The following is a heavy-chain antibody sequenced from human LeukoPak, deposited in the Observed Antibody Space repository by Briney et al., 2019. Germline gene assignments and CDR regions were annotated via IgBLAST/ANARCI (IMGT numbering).Heavy chain of an antibody. CDR3: ARDEGYCSRTSCCGASKGMDV. J-gene: IGHJ6*02. Sequence: GGSLRLSCVASGFTFSSSWMSWVRRAPGKGLEWVAVISYDGSNKYYADSVKGRFTISRDNSKNTLYLQMNSLRAEDTAVYYCARDEGYCSRTSCCGASKGMDVWGQGTAVIVSS. V-gene: IGHV3-30-3*01. CDR1: GFTFSSSW. D-gene: IGHD2-2*01. CDR2: ISYDGSNK.